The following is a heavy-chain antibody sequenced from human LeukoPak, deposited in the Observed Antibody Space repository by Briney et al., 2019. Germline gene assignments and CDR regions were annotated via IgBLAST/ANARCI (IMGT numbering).Heavy chain of an antibody. J-gene: IGHJ4*02. V-gene: IGHV3-53*01. CDR1: GFTIRQNY. CDR3: TRGEYYYGSGTVGVDDY. D-gene: IGHD3-10*01. Sequence: GGSLRLSCAVSGFTIRQNYVTGVRGAPGEGGECVSVLFGGGATAYADSVKGRFTISRDNAKNTLYLQMNSLRVEDTAVYYCTRGEYYYGSGTVGVDDYWGQGTLVTVSS. CDR2: LFGGGAT.